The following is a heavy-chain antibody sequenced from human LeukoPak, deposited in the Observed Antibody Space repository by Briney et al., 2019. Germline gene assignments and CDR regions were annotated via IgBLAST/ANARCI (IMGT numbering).Heavy chain of an antibody. CDR3: ARDLITYCYQNSGYYSAF. J-gene: IGHJ4*02. Sequence: ASVKVSCKASGYTFTTYGISWVRQAPGQGLEWMGWISGYNGNTNYAQKFQGRVTMTTGTSTSTAYMELRSLRSDDTAVYYCARDLITYCYQNSGYYSAFWGQGTLVIVSS. CDR1: GYTFTTYG. V-gene: IGHV1-18*01. CDR2: ISGYNGNT. D-gene: IGHD3-22*01.